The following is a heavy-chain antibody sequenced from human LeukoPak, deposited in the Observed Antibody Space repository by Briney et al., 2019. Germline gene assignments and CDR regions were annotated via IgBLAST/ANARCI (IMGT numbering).Heavy chain of an antibody. CDR3: VAMVKRGHFDY. D-gene: IGHD5-18*01. V-gene: IGHV3-74*01. CDR2: INSDGSST. Sequence: QPGGSLRLSCAASGFTFSSYWMHWVRQAPGKGLVWVSRINSDGSSTSYADSVKGRFTISRDNAKNTLYLQMNSLRAEDTAVYYCVAMVKRGHFDYWGQGTLVTVSS. CDR1: GFTFSSYW. J-gene: IGHJ4*02.